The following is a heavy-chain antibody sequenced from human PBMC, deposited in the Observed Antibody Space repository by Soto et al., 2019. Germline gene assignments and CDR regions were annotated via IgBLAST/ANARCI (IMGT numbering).Heavy chain of an antibody. V-gene: IGHV4-39*02. D-gene: IGHD3-16*01. Sequence: TVSRTGSVSVGSISSRSFYWDWIRQPPGKGLEWIGTIYYDGSTDYNPSLKSRAIISVDTSKNDFSLKLTSVTAADTAVYYCARFFGNAFDSWGHGTVVTVSS. J-gene: IGHJ3*02. CDR3: ARFFGNAFDS. CDR2: IYYDGST. CDR1: VGSISSRSFY.